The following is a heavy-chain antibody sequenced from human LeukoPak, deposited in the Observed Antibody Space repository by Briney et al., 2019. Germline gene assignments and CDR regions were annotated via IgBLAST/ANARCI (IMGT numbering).Heavy chain of an antibody. D-gene: IGHD4-17*01. CDR3: ARADHGDYGGGYTDV. Sequence: PGGSLRLSCAASGFTFSTYWMSWVRQAPGKGLEWVANIKEDASGQYYLDSVKGRFTISRDNARNSLYLQMNSLRAEDTAVYYCARADHGDYGGGYTDVWGKGTTVTVSS. CDR2: IKEDASGQ. J-gene: IGHJ6*03. V-gene: IGHV3-7*01. CDR1: GFTFSTYW.